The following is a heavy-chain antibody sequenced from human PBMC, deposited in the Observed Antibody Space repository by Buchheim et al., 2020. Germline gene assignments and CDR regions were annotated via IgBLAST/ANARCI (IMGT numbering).Heavy chain of an antibody. V-gene: IGHV3-48*01. CDR1: GFTFSTYN. J-gene: IGHJ6*02. CDR3: ARIHDYYYGMDV. CDR2: ITTSSSTI. Sequence: EVQLVESGGGLVQPGGSLRLSCAASGFTFSTYNMNWVRQAPGKGLEWVSYITTSSSTIYYADSVKGRFTISRDNAKNSLYLQMNSLRAEGTAVYYCARIHDYYYGMDVWGQGTT.